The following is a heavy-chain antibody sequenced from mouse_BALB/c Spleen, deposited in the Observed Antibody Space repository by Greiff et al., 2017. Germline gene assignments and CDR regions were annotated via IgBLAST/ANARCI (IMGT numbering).Heavy chain of an antibody. CDR1: GFTFSSYA. V-gene: IGHV5-6-5*01. D-gene: IGHD2-4*01. Sequence: EVQRVESGGGLVKPGGSLKLSCAASGFTFSSYAMSWVRQTPEKRLEWVASISSGGSTYYPDSVKGRFTISRDNARNILYLQMSSLRSEDTAMYYCARGNDYDVRYFDYWGQGTTLTVSS. CDR3: ARGNDYDVRYFDY. J-gene: IGHJ2*01. CDR2: ISSGGST.